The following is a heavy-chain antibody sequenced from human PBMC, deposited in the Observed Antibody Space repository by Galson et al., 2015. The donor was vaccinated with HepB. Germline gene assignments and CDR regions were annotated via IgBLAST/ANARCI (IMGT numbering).Heavy chain of an antibody. J-gene: IGHJ4*02. V-gene: IGHV4-28*05. Sequence: ETLSLTCAVSGYSISSSNWWGWIRQPPGKGLEWIGYIYYSGSIYYNPSLKSRVTMSVDTSKNQFSLKLSSVTAVDTAVYYCAITGIAAAGTRVYWGQGTLVTVSS. CDR1: GYSISSSNW. CDR3: AITGIAAAGTRVY. D-gene: IGHD6-13*01. CDR2: IYYSGSI.